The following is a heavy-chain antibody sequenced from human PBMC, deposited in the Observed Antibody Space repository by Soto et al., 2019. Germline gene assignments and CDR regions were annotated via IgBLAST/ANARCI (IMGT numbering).Heavy chain of an antibody. V-gene: IGHV3-23*01. Sequence: EVQLLESGGGLVQPGGSLRLSCAASGFTFSSYAMWWVRQAPGKGLECVSAISGGGETTYYADSVKGRFTISRDNSKNKLSIQMHSIRAEDTAVYYCAFNSGSGSYDFDYWGQGTLVTVSS. D-gene: IGHD3-10*01. CDR1: GFTFSSYA. CDR2: ISGGGETT. CDR3: AFNSGSGSYDFDY. J-gene: IGHJ4*02.